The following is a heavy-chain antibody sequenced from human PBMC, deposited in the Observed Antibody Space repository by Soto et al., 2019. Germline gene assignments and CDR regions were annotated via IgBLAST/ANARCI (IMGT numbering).Heavy chain of an antibody. CDR2: ISNSGGDTI. V-gene: IGHV3-48*03. CDR3: ARAKYGDYAGAFDI. Sequence: EVQLVESGGGLVQPGGSLRLSCAASGFTFSPYDMNWVRQAQGKGLEWVSYISNSGGDTIYYADSVKGRFNISRDNAKNSLYLQVKSLSAEDTAVYYCARAKYGDYAGAFDILGQGTMVHVSS. J-gene: IGHJ3*02. CDR1: GFTFSPYD. D-gene: IGHD4-17*01.